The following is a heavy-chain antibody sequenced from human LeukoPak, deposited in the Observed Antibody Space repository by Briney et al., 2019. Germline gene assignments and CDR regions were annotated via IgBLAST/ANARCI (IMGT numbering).Heavy chain of an antibody. CDR1: GFTFSSYE. CDR2: ISSSGSTI. D-gene: IGHD3-10*01. Sequence: PGGSLRLSCAASGFTFSSYEMNWGRQAPGKGLEWVSYISSSGSTIYYADSVKGRCTISRDNAKNSLYLQMNSLRAEDTAVYYCASGAIWSYLYYWGQGTLVTVSS. CDR3: ASGAIWSYLYY. V-gene: IGHV3-48*03. J-gene: IGHJ4*02.